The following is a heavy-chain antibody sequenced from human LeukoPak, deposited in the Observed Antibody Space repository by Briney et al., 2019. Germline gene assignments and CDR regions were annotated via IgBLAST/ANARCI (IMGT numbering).Heavy chain of an antibody. D-gene: IGHD1-26*01. CDR1: GDSISSSGYS. CDR2: IFYNGNT. CDR3: ASSNSGSYNDAFDI. Sequence: SETLSLTCTVSGDSISSSGYSWSWICHHPGEGLEWIGCIFYNGNTYFDSSLKSRVSISVDTSKSQFSLKLNSVTAADTAVYYCASSNSGSYNDAFDIWGQGTMVTVSS. J-gene: IGHJ3*02. V-gene: IGHV4-39*07.